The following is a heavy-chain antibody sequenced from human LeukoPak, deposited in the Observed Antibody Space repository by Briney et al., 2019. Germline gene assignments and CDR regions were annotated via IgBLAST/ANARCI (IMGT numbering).Heavy chain of an antibody. CDR3: ARGGTMYYGSGNFDY. D-gene: IGHD3-10*01. V-gene: IGHV3-23*01. CDR1: GFTFSSYS. Sequence: PGGSLRLSCAASGFTFSSYSMNWVRQAPGKGLEWVSAISGTGSSTYYADSVKGRFTISRDNSKNTLYLQMNGLRAEDTALYYCARGGTMYYGSGNFDYWGQGTLVTVSS. CDR2: ISGTGSST. J-gene: IGHJ4*02.